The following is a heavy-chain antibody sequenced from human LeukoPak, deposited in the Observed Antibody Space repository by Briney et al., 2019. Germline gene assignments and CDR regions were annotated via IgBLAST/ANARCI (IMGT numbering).Heavy chain of an antibody. CDR1: GFTFSNSA. D-gene: IGHD1-26*01. Sequence: GGSLRLSCVASGFTFSNSAMNWVRQAPGKGLEWVSSINNVASHIYNADSVKGRFTISRDNAKNSVSLGMNNLRAEDTAVYYCARDPTYYLRYGYFDSWGQGILVTVSS. V-gene: IGHV3-21*01. J-gene: IGHJ4*02. CDR3: ARDPTYYLRYGYFDS. CDR2: INNVASHI.